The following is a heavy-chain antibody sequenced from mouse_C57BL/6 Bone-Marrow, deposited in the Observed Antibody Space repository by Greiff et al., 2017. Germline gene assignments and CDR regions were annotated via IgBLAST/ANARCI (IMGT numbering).Heavy chain of an antibody. D-gene: IGHD1-1*01. Sequence: QVQLQQSGAELVRPGTSVKVSCKASGYAFTNYLIEWVKQRPGQGLEWIGVINPGSGGTNYNGKFKGKATLTADKSSSTAYMQLSSLTAEDSAVYFCARDYYGSYWGQGTTLTVSS. CDR1: GYAFTNYL. J-gene: IGHJ2*01. CDR3: ARDYYGSY. CDR2: INPGSGGT. V-gene: IGHV1-54*01.